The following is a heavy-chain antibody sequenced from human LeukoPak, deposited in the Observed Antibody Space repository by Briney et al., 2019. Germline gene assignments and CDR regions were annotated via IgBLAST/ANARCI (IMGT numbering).Heavy chain of an antibody. D-gene: IGHD4-17*01. V-gene: IGHV4-59*08. Sequence: SETLSLTCTVSGGSISSYYWSWIRHPPGKGLEWIGYIYYSGSTNYNPSLKSRVTISVDTSKNQISLKLSSVTAADTAVYFCARLGTATTIGSDCWGQGTLVTVSP. CDR1: GGSISSYY. CDR3: ARLGTATTIGSDC. J-gene: IGHJ4*02. CDR2: IYYSGST.